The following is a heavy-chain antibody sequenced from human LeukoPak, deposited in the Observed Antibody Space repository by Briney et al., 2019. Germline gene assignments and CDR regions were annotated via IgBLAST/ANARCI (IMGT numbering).Heavy chain of an antibody. CDR1: GGSISSSSYY. V-gene: IGHV4-39*02. CDR3: ARDLRASDH. Sequence: PSETLSLTCTVSGGSISSSSYYWGWIRQPPGKGLEWIGSIYYSGSTYYNPSLKSRVTISVDTSKNQFSLKLSSVTAADTAVYYCARDLRASDHWGQGTLVTVSS. CDR2: IYYSGST. J-gene: IGHJ4*02.